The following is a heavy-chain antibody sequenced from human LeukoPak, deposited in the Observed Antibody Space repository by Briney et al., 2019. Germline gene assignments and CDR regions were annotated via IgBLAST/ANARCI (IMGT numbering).Heavy chain of an antibody. CDR2: LSGSGDST. Sequence: GGSLRLSCAASGFIFSSYAMSWVRQAPGKGLEWVSRLSGSGDSTHYADSVKGRITISRDNSKNTLYLQMNSLRAEDTAVYYCAKPVDRYSSSWPYFDYWGQGTLVTVSS. CDR1: GFIFSSYA. CDR3: AKPVDRYSSSWPYFDY. D-gene: IGHD6-13*01. J-gene: IGHJ4*02. V-gene: IGHV3-23*01.